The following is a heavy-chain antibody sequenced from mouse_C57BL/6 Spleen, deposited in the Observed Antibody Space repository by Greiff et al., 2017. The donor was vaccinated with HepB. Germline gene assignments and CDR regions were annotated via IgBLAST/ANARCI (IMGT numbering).Heavy chain of an antibody. CDR1: GYTFTDYY. V-gene: IGHV1-76*01. CDR2: IYPGSGNT. CDR3: ARLRGLGYWYFDV. D-gene: IGHD4-1*01. J-gene: IGHJ1*03. Sequence: QVQLKQSGAELVRPGASVKLSCKASGYTFTDYYINWVKQRPGQGLEWIARIYPGSGNTYYNEKFKGKATLTAEKSSSTAYMQLSSLTSEDSAVYFCARLRGLGYWYFDVWGTGTTVTVSS.